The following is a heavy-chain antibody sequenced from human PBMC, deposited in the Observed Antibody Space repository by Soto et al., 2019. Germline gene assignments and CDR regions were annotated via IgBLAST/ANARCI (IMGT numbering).Heavy chain of an antibody. Sequence: GGSLRLSCAASGFSFSNAWINWVRQAPGKGLVWVSRINSDGSSTSYADSVKGRFTISRDNAKNTLYLQMNSLRAEDTAVYYCVRTSLVVAAATREDYWGQGTLVTVLL. D-gene: IGHD2-15*01. CDR3: VRTSLVVAAATREDY. CDR2: INSDGSST. CDR1: GFSFSNAW. V-gene: IGHV3-74*01. J-gene: IGHJ4*02.